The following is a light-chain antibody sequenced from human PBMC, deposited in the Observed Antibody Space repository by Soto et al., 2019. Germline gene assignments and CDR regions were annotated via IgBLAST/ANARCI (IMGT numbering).Light chain of an antibody. CDR1: QSVSSNY. CDR3: QQYNNWPPIT. J-gene: IGKJ2*01. Sequence: EIVLTQSPGTLSFSPGEKATLSCRARQSVSSNYLAWYQQKPGQAPRLLIYGASSRATGIPDRFSGSGSGTEFTLTISSLQSEDFAVYYCQQYNNWPPITFGQGTKLEIK. V-gene: IGKV3-20*01. CDR2: GAS.